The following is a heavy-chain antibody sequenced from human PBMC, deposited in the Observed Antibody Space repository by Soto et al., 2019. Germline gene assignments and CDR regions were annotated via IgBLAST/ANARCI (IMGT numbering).Heavy chain of an antibody. D-gene: IGHD6-13*01. CDR3: AKDLGSSPPGDY. V-gene: IGHV3-23*01. J-gene: IGHJ4*02. CDR2: IDRSGGAT. CDR1: GLTSSNSA. Sequence: VQLLESGGGLVQPGGSLRLSCAVSGLTSSNSAMSWVRQAPGKGLEWVSSIDRSGGATYYPDSVKGRFTISRDNSKNTFYLQMSSLRGEDTALYYCAKDLGSSPPGDYWGQGTLVTVSS.